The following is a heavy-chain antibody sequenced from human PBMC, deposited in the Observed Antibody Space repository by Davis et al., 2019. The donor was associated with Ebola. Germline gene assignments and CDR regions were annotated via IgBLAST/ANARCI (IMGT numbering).Heavy chain of an antibody. Sequence: GGSLRLSCAAPGFTFSSYGMHWVRQAPGKGLEWVAVISYDGSNKYYADSVKGRFTISRDNSKNTLYLQMNSLRAEDTAVYYCARSSQLDYWGQGTLVTVSS. V-gene: IGHV3-30*19. J-gene: IGHJ4*02. CDR3: ARSSQLDY. CDR2: ISYDGSNK. CDR1: GFTFSSYG.